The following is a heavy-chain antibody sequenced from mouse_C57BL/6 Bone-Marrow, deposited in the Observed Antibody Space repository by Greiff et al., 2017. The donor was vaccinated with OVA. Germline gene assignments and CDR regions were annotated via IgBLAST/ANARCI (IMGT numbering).Heavy chain of an antibody. V-gene: IGHV5-6*02. CDR2: ISSGGSYT. CDR3: AMGLPFAY. Sequence: DVKLVESGGDLVKPGGSLKLSCAASGFTFSSSGMSWVRQTPDKRLEWVATISSGGSYTYYPDSVKGRFTISRDNAKNTLYLQMSSLKSEDTAMYYCAMGLPFAYWGQGTLVTVSA. J-gene: IGHJ3*01. CDR1: GFTFSSSG. D-gene: IGHD2-2*01.